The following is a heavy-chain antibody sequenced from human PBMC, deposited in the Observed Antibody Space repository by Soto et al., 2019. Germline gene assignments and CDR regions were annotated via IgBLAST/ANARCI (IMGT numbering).Heavy chain of an antibody. CDR1: GFTFSSYA. CDR3: VKSRADSGYFYVMAH. J-gene: IGHJ4*02. V-gene: IGHV3-23*01. Sequence: GGSLRLSCAASGFTFSSYAMAWVRQAPGKGLEWVSGISGSGGSTFYAGSVKGRFTISRDSSRDTLYLQMNSLRAEDTAVYYCVKSRADSGYFYVMAHWGQGTLVTVSS. D-gene: IGHD3-22*01. CDR2: ISGSGGST.